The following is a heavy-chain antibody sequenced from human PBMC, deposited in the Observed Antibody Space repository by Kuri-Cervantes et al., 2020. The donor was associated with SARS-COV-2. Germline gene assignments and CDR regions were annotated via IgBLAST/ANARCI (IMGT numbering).Heavy chain of an antibody. CDR1: GGTFSSYA. CDR3: ARDVGYSGSSSGCDY. J-gene: IGHJ4*02. Sequence: SVKVSCKASGGTFSSYAISWVRQAPGQGLEWMRGIIPIFGTANYAQKFQGRVTITADKPTSTAYMELSSLRSEDTAVYYCARDVGYSGSSSGCDYWGQGTLVTVSS. CDR2: IIPIFGTA. V-gene: IGHV1-69*06. D-gene: IGHD1-26*01.